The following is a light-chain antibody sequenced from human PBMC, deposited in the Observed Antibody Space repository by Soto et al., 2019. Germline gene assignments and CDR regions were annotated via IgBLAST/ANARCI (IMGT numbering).Light chain of an antibody. CDR2: EVS. CDR3: SSYTSSSTRPWV. CDR1: SSDVGGYNY. Sequence: QSALTQPASVSGSPGQSITISCTGTSSDVGGYNYVSWYQQHPGKAPKLMIYEVSNRPSGVSNRFSGSKSGNTASLTISGLQAEDEADYYCSSYTSSSTRPWVFGGGTKLT. J-gene: IGLJ3*02. V-gene: IGLV2-14*01.